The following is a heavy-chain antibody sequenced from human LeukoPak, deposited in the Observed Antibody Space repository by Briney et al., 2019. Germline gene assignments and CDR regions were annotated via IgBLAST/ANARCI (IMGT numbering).Heavy chain of an antibody. CDR2: LYYSVTT. D-gene: IGHD2-2*01. V-gene: IGHV4-39*01. CDR1: GGSISNSHYY. CDR3: ARLRRGHADQ. Sequence: PSETLSLTCTVSGGSISNSHYYWGWIRQPPGKGLEWIGTLYYSVTTYYNPSLKSRVTVSVDTSENQFSLKLSSVTAADTAVYYCARLRRGHADQWGQGTLVTVSS. J-gene: IGHJ4*02.